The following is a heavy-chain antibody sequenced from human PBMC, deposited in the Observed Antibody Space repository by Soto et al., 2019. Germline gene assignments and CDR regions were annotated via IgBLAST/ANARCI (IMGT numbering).Heavy chain of an antibody. V-gene: IGHV3-23*01. D-gene: IGHD3-10*01. CDR3: VRDYYHVSGSSFDIPLDY. CDR2: VIQSGSAT. CDR1: GFTFNNYA. J-gene: IGHJ4*02. Sequence: GGSLRLSCAASGFTFNNYAITWVRQAPGNGLEWVSTVIQSGSATFYADSVRGRFTISRDNSKNTLYLQLNSLRAEDTAVYHCVRDYYHVSGSSFDIPLDYWGQGTLVTVSS.